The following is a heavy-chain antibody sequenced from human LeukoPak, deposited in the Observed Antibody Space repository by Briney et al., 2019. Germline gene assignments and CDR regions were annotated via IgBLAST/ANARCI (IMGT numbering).Heavy chain of an antibody. CDR1: GFTFSGYA. J-gene: IGHJ4*02. CDR3: ARASNDY. V-gene: IGHV3-21*01. Sequence: TGGSLRLSCAASGFTFSGYAMHWVRQAPGKGLEWVSSISSSSSYIYYADSVKGRFTISRDNAKNSLYLQMNSLRAEDTAVYYCARASNDYWGQGTLVTVSS. CDR2: ISSSSSYI.